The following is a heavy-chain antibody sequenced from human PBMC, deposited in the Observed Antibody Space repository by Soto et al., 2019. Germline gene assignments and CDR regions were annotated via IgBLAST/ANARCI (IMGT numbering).Heavy chain of an antibody. D-gene: IGHD2-15*01. CDR1: GGSISSSNW. Sequence: QVQLQESGPGLVKPSGTLSLTCAVSGGSISSSNWWSWVRQPPGKGLEWIGEIYHSGSTNYNPSPKRPVTISVGKSEDQFSLKRSSVTAADTAVYSCARAYCSGGSCLLDYWGQGTLVTVSS. CDR2: IYHSGST. J-gene: IGHJ4*02. V-gene: IGHV4-4*02. CDR3: ARAYCSGGSCLLDY.